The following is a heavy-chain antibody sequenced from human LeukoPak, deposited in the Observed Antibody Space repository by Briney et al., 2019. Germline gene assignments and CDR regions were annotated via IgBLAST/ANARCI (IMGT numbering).Heavy chain of an antibody. CDR2: IYYSGST. D-gene: IGHD6-13*01. V-gene: IGHV4-59*01. J-gene: IGHJ4*02. CDR1: GGSISSYY. Sequence: SETLSLTCTVSGGSISSYYWSWIRQPPGKGLEWIGYIYYSGSTNYNPSLKSRVTISVDTSKNQFSLKLSSVTAADTAVYYCARGEQQLALFDYWGQGTLVTVSS. CDR3: ARGEQQLALFDY.